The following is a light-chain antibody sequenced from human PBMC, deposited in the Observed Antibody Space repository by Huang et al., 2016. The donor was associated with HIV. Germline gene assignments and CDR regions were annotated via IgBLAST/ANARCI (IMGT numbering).Light chain of an antibody. CDR1: QSLLHGNGYNY. J-gene: IGKJ5*01. Sequence: DIVMIQSPLSLSVTPGEAASIACRSSQSLLHGNGYNYLEWYLQKPGQSQHLLVYSGSDRAPGVPARFSASGSGTDFSLTISSVEAEDIGIYYCMQSLQTPGTFGQGTRLDIK. CDR2: SGS. V-gene: IGKV2-28*01. CDR3: MQSLQTPGT.